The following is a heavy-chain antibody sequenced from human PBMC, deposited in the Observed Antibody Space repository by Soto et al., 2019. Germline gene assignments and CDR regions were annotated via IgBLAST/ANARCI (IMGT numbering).Heavy chain of an antibody. V-gene: IGHV4-59*08. D-gene: IGHD6-13*01. Sequence: ETLSLTCTVSGGSISSYYWSWIRQPPGKGLEWIGYIYYSGSTNYNPSLKSRVTISVDTSKNQFSLKLSSVTAADTAVYYCARRYSSAFDIWGQGTMVTV. CDR3: ARRYSSAFDI. CDR1: GGSISSYY. J-gene: IGHJ3*02. CDR2: IYYSGST.